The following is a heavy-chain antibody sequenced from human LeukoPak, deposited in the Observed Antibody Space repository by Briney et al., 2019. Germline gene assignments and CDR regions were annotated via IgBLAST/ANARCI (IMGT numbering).Heavy chain of an antibody. Sequence: PGGSLRLSCAASEFTISRYWMHWVRQAPGKGLEWVAVIWYDGTNKYYADSVKGRFTISRDSPKNTLHLQMNSLRAEDTAVYYCARAAYDNSGYLTLWGQGTLVTVSS. CDR3: ARAAYDNSGYLTL. J-gene: IGHJ4*02. CDR2: IWYDGTNK. CDR1: EFTISRYW. D-gene: IGHD3-22*01. V-gene: IGHV3-33*08.